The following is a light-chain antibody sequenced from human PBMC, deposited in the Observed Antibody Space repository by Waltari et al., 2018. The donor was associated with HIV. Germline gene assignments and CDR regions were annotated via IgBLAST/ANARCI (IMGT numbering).Light chain of an antibody. CDR2: WAS. Sequence: DIVMTQSPDSLALSLGERATISCKSSQSVLYRSSKKNYLAWYQQKPGQPPKLLIHWASTRASGVPDRFSGSGSGTDFALTISSLQAEDVAVYYCQQYYGYSYTFGQGTKLEIK. J-gene: IGKJ2*01. CDR3: QQYYGYSYT. V-gene: IGKV4-1*01. CDR1: QSVLYRSSKKNY.